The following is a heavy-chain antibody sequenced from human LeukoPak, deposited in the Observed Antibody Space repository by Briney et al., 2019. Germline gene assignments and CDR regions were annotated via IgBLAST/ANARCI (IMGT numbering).Heavy chain of an antibody. V-gene: IGHV3-30-3*01. J-gene: IGHJ4*02. CDR3: ARDAGYYDSSGYSDY. Sequence: GGSLRLSCAASGFTFSSYAMHWVRQAPGKGLEWVAVISYDGSNKYYADSVKGRFTISRDNSKNTLYLQMNSLRAEDTAVYYCARDAGYYDSSGYSDYWGQGTLVTVSS. CDR2: ISYDGSNK. D-gene: IGHD3-22*01. CDR1: GFTFSSYA.